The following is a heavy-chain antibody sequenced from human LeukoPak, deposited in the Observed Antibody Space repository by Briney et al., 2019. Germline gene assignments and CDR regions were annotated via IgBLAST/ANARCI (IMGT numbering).Heavy chain of an antibody. D-gene: IGHD3-22*01. Sequence: GGSLRLSCAASGFTFSSYNMNWVRQAPGKGLEWVSYISSSSSTIYYADSVKGRFTISRDNPKNSLYLQMNSLRDEDTAVYYCARDYYDRTGYYDAFDIWGQGTMVTVSS. CDR2: ISSSSSTI. J-gene: IGHJ3*02. CDR1: GFTFSSYN. CDR3: ARDYYDRTGYYDAFDI. V-gene: IGHV3-48*02.